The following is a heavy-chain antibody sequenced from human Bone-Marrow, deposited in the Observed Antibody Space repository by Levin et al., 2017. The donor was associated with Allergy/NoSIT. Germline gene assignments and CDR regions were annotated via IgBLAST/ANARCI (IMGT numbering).Heavy chain of an antibody. CDR1: GLTSSAYV. Sequence: PGESLKISCAVSGLTSSAYVMGWVRQAPGKGLEYVSAISASGDKSFYADSVRGRFTISRDNSKNTLFLQMNSLRAGDTALYYCARDRYFYPSSDYYSQAAFDLWGHGTMVTISS. J-gene: IGHJ3*01. CDR2: ISASGDKS. D-gene: IGHD3-22*01. V-gene: IGHV3-23*01. CDR3: ARDRYFYPSSDYYSQAAFDL.